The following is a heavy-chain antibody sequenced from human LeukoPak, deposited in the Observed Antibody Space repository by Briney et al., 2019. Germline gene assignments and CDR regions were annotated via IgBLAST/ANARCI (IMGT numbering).Heavy chain of an antibody. CDR1: GGTFSSYA. CDR3: ARDLDYGDYPLERDYFDY. CDR2: IIPIFGTA. Sequence: GASVKVSCKASGGTFSSYAISWVRQAPGQGLEWMGGIIPIFGTANYAQKFQGRVTITTDESTSTAYMELSSLRSEDTAVYYCARDLDYGDYPLERDYFDYWGQGTLVTVSS. V-gene: IGHV1-69*05. D-gene: IGHD4-17*01. J-gene: IGHJ4*02.